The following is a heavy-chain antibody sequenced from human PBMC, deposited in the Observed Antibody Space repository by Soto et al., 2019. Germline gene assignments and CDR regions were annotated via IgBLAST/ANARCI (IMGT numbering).Heavy chain of an antibody. D-gene: IGHD3-22*01. CDR2: INHSGST. J-gene: IGHJ4*02. CDR1: GGSFSGYY. CDR3: ARGSYYESSGYYYFDY. Sequence: SETLSLTCAVYGGSFSGYYWSWIRQPPGKGLEWIGEINHSGSTNYNPSLKSRFTISLDTSKNQFSRKLSSVTAADTAVYFCARGSYYESSGYYYFDYWGQGTLVTVSS. V-gene: IGHV4-34*01.